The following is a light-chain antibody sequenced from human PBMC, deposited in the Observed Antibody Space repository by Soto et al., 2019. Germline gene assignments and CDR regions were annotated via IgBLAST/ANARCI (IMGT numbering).Light chain of an antibody. V-gene: IGLV2-14*01. CDR2: EVS. CDR3: ASHTSSSSYL. CDR1: SSDVGYSNY. J-gene: IGLJ6*01. Sequence: QSALTQPASVSGSPGQSITISCTGTSSDVGYSNYVSWYQQHPGKAPKLMVFEVSKRPSGVPDRFSGTKSGNTASLTISGLQAEDEADYYCASHTSSSSYLFGSGTQLTVL.